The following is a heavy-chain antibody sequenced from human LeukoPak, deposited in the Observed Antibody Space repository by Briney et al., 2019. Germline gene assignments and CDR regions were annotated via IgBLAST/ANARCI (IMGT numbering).Heavy chain of an antibody. CDR1: GFTLSSYV. J-gene: IGHJ4*02. CDR3: AKRLAGTTRAFDY. Sequence: GGSLRLSCAASGFTLSSYVMTWVRQAPGKGLEWVSGISNSDGSTYYTDSVKGRFTTSRDNSKNTLYLQMNSLRADDTAVYYCAKRLAGTTRAFDYWGQGTLVTVSS. D-gene: IGHD4-17*01. CDR2: ISNSDGST. V-gene: IGHV3-23*01.